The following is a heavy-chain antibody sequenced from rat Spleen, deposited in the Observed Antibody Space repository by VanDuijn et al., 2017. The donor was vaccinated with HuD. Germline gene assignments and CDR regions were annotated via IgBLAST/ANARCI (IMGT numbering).Heavy chain of an antibody. J-gene: IGHJ3*01. CDR1: GFTFSNYY. CDR3: ARHYYYDGYWFAY. Sequence: EVQLVESGGGLVQPGRSMKLSCAASGFTFSNYYMAWVRQAPTKGLEWVASITTSGDNTYYRDSVKGRFTISRDNAKSTLYLQMDGLRSEDTATYYCARHYYYDGYWFAYWGQGTLVTVSS. V-gene: IGHV5-25*01. CDR2: ITTSGDNT. D-gene: IGHD1-12*03.